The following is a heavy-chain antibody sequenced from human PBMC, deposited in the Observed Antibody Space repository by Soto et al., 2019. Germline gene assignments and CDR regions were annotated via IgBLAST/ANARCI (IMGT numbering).Heavy chain of an antibody. CDR1: GYSFTSYW. CDR3: ARGGLEYYYGSGSSYYYYYYMDV. CDR2: IYPGDSDT. J-gene: IGHJ6*03. V-gene: IGHV5-51*01. Sequence: GESLKISCKGSGYSFTSYWIGWVRQMPGKGLEWMGIIYPGDSDTRYSPSFQGQVTISADKSISTAYLQWSSLKASDTAMYYCARGGLEYYYGSGSSYYYYYYMDVWGKGTTVTVSS. D-gene: IGHD3-10*01.